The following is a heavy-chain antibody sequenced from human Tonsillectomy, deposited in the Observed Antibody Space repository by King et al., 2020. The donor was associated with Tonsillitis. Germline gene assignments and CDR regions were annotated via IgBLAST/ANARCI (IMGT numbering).Heavy chain of an antibody. Sequence: VQLVESGGGLVQPGGSLRLSCAASGFTFSSYAMSWVRQAPGKGLEWVSGISGSGGSTYYADSVKGRFTISRDNSKNTLYLQMNSLRAEEPAVYYCAKVLGGYCGGDCMEYFQHWGQGTLVTVSS. D-gene: IGHD2-21*02. CDR3: AKVLGGYCGGDCMEYFQH. CDR2: ISGSGGST. V-gene: IGHV3-23*04. J-gene: IGHJ1*01. CDR1: GFTFSSYA.